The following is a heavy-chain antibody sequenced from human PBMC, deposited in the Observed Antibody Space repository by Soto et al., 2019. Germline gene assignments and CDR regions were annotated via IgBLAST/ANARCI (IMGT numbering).Heavy chain of an antibody. CDR1: GFTFSSYS. CDR3: ARDREAAADPNENYYYYGMDV. D-gene: IGHD6-13*01. Sequence: PGGSLRLSCAASGFTFSSYSMNWVRQAPGKGLEWVSSISSSSSYIYYADSVKGRFTISRDNAKNSLYLKMNSLRAEDTAVYYCARDREAAADPNENYYYYGMDVWGQGTTVTVSS. J-gene: IGHJ6*02. V-gene: IGHV3-21*01. CDR2: ISSSSSYI.